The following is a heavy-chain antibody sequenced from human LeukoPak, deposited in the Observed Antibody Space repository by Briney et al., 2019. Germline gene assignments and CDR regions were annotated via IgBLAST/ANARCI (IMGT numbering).Heavy chain of an antibody. CDR2: LNPISGDT. CDR1: GFTFSYFS. V-gene: IGHV3-48*02. CDR3: VRDHHYAFDS. Sequence: PGGSLRLSCAASGFTFSYFSMNWVRQAPGKGLEWISYLNPISGDTWYADSVKGRFTISRDNAKNSQYLQMNSLIDEDTAVYHCVRDHHYAFDSWGQGTLVTVSS. J-gene: IGHJ4*02. D-gene: IGHD3-16*01.